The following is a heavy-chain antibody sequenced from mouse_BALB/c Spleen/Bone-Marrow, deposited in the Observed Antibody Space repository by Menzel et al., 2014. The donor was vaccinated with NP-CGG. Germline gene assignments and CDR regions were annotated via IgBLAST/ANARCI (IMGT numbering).Heavy chain of an antibody. V-gene: IGHV1-7*01. CDR1: GYTFTSYW. D-gene: IGHD2-2*01. CDR2: INPSTGYT. J-gene: IGHJ3*01. CDR3: ARYHYGYDGFAY. Sequence: VKLQESGAELAKPGASVKMSCKVSGYTFTSYWMHWVKQRPGQGLEWIGYINPSTGYTEYNQKFKDKATLTADKSSSTAYMQLSSLTSEDSAVYYCARYHYGYDGFAYGGQGTLVTVSA.